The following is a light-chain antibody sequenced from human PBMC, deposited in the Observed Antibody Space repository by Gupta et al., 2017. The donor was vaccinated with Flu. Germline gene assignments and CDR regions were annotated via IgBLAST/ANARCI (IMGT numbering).Light chain of an antibody. CDR2: EDN. Sequence: SCTRSSGSIAINYVQWYQQRPGSSPTSVIYEDNQRPSGVPDRFSGSIDSSSNSASLTISGLKTEDEADYYCQSFDSVNVVFGGGTKLTVL. CDR1: SGSIAINY. J-gene: IGLJ2*01. V-gene: IGLV6-57*01. CDR3: QSFDSVNVV.